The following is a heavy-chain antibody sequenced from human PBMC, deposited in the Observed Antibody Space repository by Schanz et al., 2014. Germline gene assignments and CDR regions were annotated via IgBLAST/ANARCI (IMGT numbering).Heavy chain of an antibody. V-gene: IGHV3-48*02. CDR1: GFSFSSYS. CDR3: AAHETLSTTACYPS. D-gene: IGHD2-2*01. CDR2: ISSGGTTI. Sequence: EVQLVESGGGLVQPGESLRLSCAVSGFSFSSYSMSWVRQAPGKGLEWIAYISSGGTTICYADSVKGRFTISRDNAKSSLYLQMNSLRDEDTAVYYCAAHETLSTTACYPSWGQGTLVAVSS. J-gene: IGHJ4*02.